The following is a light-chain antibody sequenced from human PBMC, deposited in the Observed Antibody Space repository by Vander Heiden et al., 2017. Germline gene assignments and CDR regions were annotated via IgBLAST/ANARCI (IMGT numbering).Light chain of an antibody. CDR2: DAS. CDR3: QQRNNWQIFT. V-gene: IGKV3-11*01. Sequence: EIVLTQSPATLSLSPGERATLSCRASQSVSIYLAWYQQKPGQAPRLLIYDASNRATGIPARFSGSGSGTDFTLTISSIEPEDFAVYYCQQRNNWQIFTFGRGTKVEIK. CDR1: QSVSIY. J-gene: IGKJ4*01.